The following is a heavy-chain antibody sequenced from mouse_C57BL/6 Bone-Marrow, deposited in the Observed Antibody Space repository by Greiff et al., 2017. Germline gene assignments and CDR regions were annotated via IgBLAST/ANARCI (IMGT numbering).Heavy chain of an antibody. D-gene: IGHD1-1*01. CDR1: GYAFSSYW. V-gene: IGHV1-80*01. CDR3: ARAPVITTVEVDY. CDR2: IYPGDGDT. J-gene: IGHJ2*01. Sequence: QVQLQQSGAELVKPGASVKISCKASGYAFSSYWMNWVKQRPGKGLEWIGQIYPGDGDTNYNGKFKGKATLTADKSSSTDYMQLSSLTSEDSAVYFCARAPVITTVEVDYWGQGTTLTVSS.